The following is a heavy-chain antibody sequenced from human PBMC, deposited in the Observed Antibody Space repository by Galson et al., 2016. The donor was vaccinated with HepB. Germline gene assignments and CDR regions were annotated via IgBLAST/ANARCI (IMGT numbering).Heavy chain of an antibody. Sequence: SLRLSCAASGLTFSSYGMHWVRQAPGKGLEWVAFIWYDGSNKYYADSVKGRFAISRDNSKKTLYLQMNSLRAEDTAVYYCARDPDQYCSTTSCYDGYFDYWGQGTRVTVSS. CDR1: GLTFSSYG. CDR3: ARDPDQYCSTTSCYDGYFDY. CDR2: IWYDGSNK. V-gene: IGHV3-33*01. J-gene: IGHJ4*02. D-gene: IGHD2-2*01.